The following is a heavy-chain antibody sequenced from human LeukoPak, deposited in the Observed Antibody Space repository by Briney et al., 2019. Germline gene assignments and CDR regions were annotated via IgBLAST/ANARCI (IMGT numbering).Heavy chain of an antibody. J-gene: IGHJ3*02. CDR3: ARDATDFWSGYRDLHAFDI. CDR1: GGSISSGGYY. Sequence: SETLSLTCTVSGGSISSGGYYWSWIRQHPGKGLEWIGYIYYSGSTYYNPSPKSRVTISVDTSKNQFSLKLSSVTAADTAVYYCARDATDFWSGYRDLHAFDIWGQGTMVTVSS. CDR2: IYYSGST. V-gene: IGHV4-31*03. D-gene: IGHD3-3*01.